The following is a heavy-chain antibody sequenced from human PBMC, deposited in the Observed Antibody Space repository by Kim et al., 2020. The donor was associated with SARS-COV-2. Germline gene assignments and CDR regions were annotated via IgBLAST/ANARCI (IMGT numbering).Heavy chain of an antibody. CDR2: ISGSGIDT. J-gene: IGHJ4*02. D-gene: IGHD1-1*01. Sequence: GGSLRLSCAASGFTFSNYAMSWVRQAPGKGLEWVSTISGSGIDTRYLDSVKGRFTLSRDNSKSMLYLQMNSLRAEDTALYYCAKDLDNNRWYNFVDYWGRGTLVTVSS. V-gene: IGHV3-23*01. CDR1: GFTFSNYA. CDR3: AKDLDNNRWYNFVDY.